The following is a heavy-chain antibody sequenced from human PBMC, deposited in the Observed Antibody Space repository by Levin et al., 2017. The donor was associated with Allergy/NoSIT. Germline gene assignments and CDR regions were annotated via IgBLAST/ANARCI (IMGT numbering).Heavy chain of an antibody. CDR2: ISRDGDTI. Sequence: EASVKVSCAASGFSFDDYIMHWVRQVPGLGLEWLSFISRDGDTIYYADSVEGRFTVSRDNSKNSLYLHMTSLRTVDTALYYCVKEPENYDSSGFFSYFESWGQGTLVTVSS. CDR3: VKEPENYDSSGFFSYFES. CDR1: GFSFDDYI. V-gene: IGHV3-43*01. J-gene: IGHJ4*02. D-gene: IGHD3-16*01.